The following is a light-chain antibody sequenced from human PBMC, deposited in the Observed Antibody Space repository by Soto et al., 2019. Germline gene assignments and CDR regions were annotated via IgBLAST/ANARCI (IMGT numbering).Light chain of an antibody. V-gene: IGLV1-40*01. CDR3: SSYTSRNTLDYV. CDR2: GNR. CDR1: TSNLGAGYD. J-gene: IGLJ1*01. Sequence: QAVLTQPPSVSGAPGQRVTLSCTGNTSNLGAGYDVHWYQQLPGAAPKLVIFGNRNRPSGVPERFSGSKSGTSASLAITGLQAEDEADYYCSSYTSRNTLDYVFGTGTKVTVL.